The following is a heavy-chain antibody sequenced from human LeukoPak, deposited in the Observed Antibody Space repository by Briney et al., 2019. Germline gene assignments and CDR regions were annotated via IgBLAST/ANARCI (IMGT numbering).Heavy chain of an antibody. CDR3: AGDYPASGSYSR. Sequence: GASVKVSCKASGYTFTNYAIHWVRQAPGQRLEWMGWINAGNANTKYSQKFQGRVTLTRDTSASTAYMELSSLRSEDTAVYFCAGDYPASGSYSRWGQGTLVTVSS. CDR2: INAGNANT. V-gene: IGHV1-3*01. CDR1: GYTFTNYA. D-gene: IGHD3-10*01. J-gene: IGHJ4*02.